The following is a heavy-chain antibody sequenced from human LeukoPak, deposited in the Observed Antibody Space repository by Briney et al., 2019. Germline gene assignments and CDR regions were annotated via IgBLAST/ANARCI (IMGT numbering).Heavy chain of an antibody. D-gene: IGHD6-19*01. V-gene: IGHV4-39*02. Sequence: SETLSLTCTVSGGSISSSAYYWAWIRQPPGKGLEWIGSIDYTGSTYYNPSLKSRVTISADTSKNQFSLKVNSVTAADAAVFYCXRDKVAVPGPDFDYWGQGTLVTVSS. J-gene: IGHJ4*02. CDR1: GGSISSSAYY. CDR2: IDYTGST. CDR3: XRDKVAVPGPDFDY.